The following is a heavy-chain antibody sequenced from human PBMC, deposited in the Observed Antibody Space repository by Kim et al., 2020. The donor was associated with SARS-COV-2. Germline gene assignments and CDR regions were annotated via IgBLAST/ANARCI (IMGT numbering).Heavy chain of an antibody. Sequence: GGSLRLSCAASGFTFSSYGMHWVRQAPGKGLEWVAVIWYDGSNKYYADSVKGRFTISRDNSKNTLYLQMNSLRAEDTAVYYCARGGDYDSSGYYYDAFDIWGQGTMVTVSS. D-gene: IGHD3-22*01. CDR1: GFTFSSYG. CDR2: IWYDGSNK. CDR3: ARGGDYDSSGYYYDAFDI. J-gene: IGHJ3*02. V-gene: IGHV3-33*01.